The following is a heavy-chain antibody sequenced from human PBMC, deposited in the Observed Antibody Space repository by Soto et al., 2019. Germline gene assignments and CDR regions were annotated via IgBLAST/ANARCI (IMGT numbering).Heavy chain of an antibody. D-gene: IGHD1-7*01. CDR1: GYSFTNYW. V-gene: IGHV5-51*01. Sequence: PGESLKISCKGSGYSFTNYWIGWVRQMPGKGLEWMGIIYPGDSDTRYSPTFQGQVTISADKSISTAYLQWSSLKASDTSMYYCARQAGTITNYYYYYMDVWGKGTTVTVS. J-gene: IGHJ6*03. CDR2: IYPGDSDT. CDR3: ARQAGTITNYYYYYMDV.